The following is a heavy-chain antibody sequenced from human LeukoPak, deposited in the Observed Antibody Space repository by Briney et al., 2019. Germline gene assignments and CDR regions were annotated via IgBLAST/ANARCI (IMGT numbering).Heavy chain of an antibody. D-gene: IGHD3-10*01. CDR3: ARCYYYGSGSSFDY. CDR2: INHSGST. J-gene: IGHJ4*02. CDR1: GGPFSCYY. Sequence: SETLSLTCAVYGGPFSCYYWSWIRQPPGKGLEWIGEINHSGSTNYNPSLKSRVTISVESSKNQFSLKLSSVSAANTAVYYCARCYYYGSGSSFDYWGQGTLVTVSS. V-gene: IGHV4-34*01.